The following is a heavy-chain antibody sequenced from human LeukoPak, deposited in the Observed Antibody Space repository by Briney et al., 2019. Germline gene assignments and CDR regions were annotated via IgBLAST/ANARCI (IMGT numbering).Heavy chain of an antibody. CDR3: ARHRPPNGRGITLIRGVTTKGFDY. CDR2: INHSGST. CDR1: GGSFSGYY. Sequence: SETLSLTCAVYGGSFSGYYWSWIRQPPGKGLEWIGEINHSGSTNYNPSLKSRVTISVDTSKNQFSLKLSSVTAADTAVYYCARHRPPNGRGITLIRGVTTKGFDYWGQGTLVTVSS. V-gene: IGHV4-34*01. J-gene: IGHJ4*02. D-gene: IGHD3-10*01.